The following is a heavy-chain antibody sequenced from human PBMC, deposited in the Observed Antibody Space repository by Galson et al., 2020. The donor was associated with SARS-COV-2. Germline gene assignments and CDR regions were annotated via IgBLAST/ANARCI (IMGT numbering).Heavy chain of an antibody. CDR3: TRGDFWSGYYLDC. J-gene: IGHJ4*02. D-gene: IGHD3-3*01. CDR2: IRSKAYGGTT. CDR1: GFTFGDYA. V-gene: IGHV3-49*03. Sequence: GGSLRFSCTASGFTFGDYAMSWFRQAPGKGLEWVGFIRSKAYGGTTEYAASVKGRFTISRDDSKSIAYLQMNSLKTEDTAVYYCTRGDFWSGYYLDCWGQGTLVTVSS.